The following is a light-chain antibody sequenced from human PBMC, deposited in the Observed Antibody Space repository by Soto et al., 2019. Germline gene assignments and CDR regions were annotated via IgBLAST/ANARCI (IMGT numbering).Light chain of an antibody. CDR1: SSDVGAYNF. Sequence: LTQPASASGSPGQSITISCTGTSSDVGAYNFVSWHQQHPGKAPKLMIYNVYDRPSGISYRFSGSKSGNTASLTISGLQGEDEADYYCSAYTVSRTYVFGTGTKVTVL. V-gene: IGLV2-14*03. J-gene: IGLJ1*01. CDR3: SAYTVSRTYV. CDR2: NVY.